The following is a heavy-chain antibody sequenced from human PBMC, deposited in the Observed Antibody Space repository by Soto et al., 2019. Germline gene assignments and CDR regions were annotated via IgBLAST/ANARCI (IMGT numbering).Heavy chain of an antibody. CDR2: IYPGDSDA. D-gene: IGHD2-21*01. CDR3: VRRVGEKPFLGYWCVEI. CDR1: GYSFTTYL. J-gene: IGHJ2*01. Sequence: PGESLKISCKGSGYSFTTYLLAWMRQMPGRGLEWMGIIYPGDSDARYSPSFQGQVTISADKSISTAYLQWSSLTASDTAMYYCVRRVGEKPFLGYWCVEIWGRRTLDTVPS. V-gene: IGHV5-51*01.